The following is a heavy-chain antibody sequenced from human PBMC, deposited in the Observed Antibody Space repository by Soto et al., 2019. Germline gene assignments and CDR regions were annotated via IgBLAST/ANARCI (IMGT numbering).Heavy chain of an antibody. D-gene: IGHD5-18*01. J-gene: IGHJ4*02. Sequence: QVQLQESGPGLVKPSQTLSLTCTVSGGSISSGDYYWSWIRQPPGKGLEWIGYIYYSGSTYYTPSLTSRVTISVDTSKNQFSLKLSSVTAADTAVYYCARVQGGGGAMVHNYWGQGTLVTVSS. CDR3: ARVQGGGGAMVHNY. CDR2: IYYSGST. V-gene: IGHV4-30-4*01. CDR1: GGSISSGDYY.